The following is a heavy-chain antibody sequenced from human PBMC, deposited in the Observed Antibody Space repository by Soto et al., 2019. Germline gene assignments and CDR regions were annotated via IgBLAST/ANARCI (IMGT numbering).Heavy chain of an antibody. CDR1: GYTFTSYC. CDR2: IRAYNGNT. V-gene: IGHV1-18*04. CDR3: ARLNYYDTSGYFICRWFDP. D-gene: IGHD3-22*01. J-gene: IGHJ5*02. Sequence: ASVNVSFKAAGYTFTSYCISWVRQAPGQGLERMGWIRAYNGNTNYAKKLQGRVTMTTDTSTSTAYMELRSLRSDETAVYYCARLNYYDTSGYFICRWFDPWG.